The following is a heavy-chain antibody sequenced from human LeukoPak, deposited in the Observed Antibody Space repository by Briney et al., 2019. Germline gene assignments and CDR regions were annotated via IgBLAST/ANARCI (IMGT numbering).Heavy chain of an antibody. CDR1: GYSFTSYW. J-gene: IGHJ5*02. D-gene: IGHD6-19*01. CDR3: ATHRTNIAVAGTCWFDP. V-gene: IGHV5-51*01. Sequence: GESLKISCKGSGYSFTSYWIGWVRQMPGKGLEWMGIIYPGDSDTRYSPSFQGQVTISADKSISTAYLQWSSLKASDTAMYYCATHRTNIAVAGTCWFDPWGQGTLVTVSS. CDR2: IYPGDSDT.